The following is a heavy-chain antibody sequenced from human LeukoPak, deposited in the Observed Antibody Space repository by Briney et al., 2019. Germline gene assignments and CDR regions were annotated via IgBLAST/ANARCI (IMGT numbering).Heavy chain of an antibody. CDR2: INPNSGGT. CDR1: GYTFTGYY. CDR3: APATPGTVGKYYFDY. J-gene: IGHJ4*02. D-gene: IGHD6-13*01. V-gene: IGHV1-2*02. Sequence: GASVKVSCKTSGYTFTGYYMHWVRQAPGQGLEWMGWINPNSGGTNYAQKFQGRVTMTRDTSISTAYMELSRLSSDDTGVYYCAPATPGTVGKYYFDYWGQGTLVTDSS.